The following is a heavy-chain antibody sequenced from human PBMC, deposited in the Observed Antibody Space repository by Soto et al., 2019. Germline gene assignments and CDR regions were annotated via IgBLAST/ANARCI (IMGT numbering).Heavy chain of an antibody. Sequence: SETLSLTCTVSGGSTSSYYWSWIRQPPGKGLEWIGYIYYSGSTNYNPSLKSRVTISLDTSKNQFSLKLSSVTAADTAVYYCARDKHTSGFYALDYWGQGTLVTVSS. CDR1: GGSTSSYY. J-gene: IGHJ4*02. CDR2: IYYSGST. D-gene: IGHD3-22*01. CDR3: ARDKHTSGFYALDY. V-gene: IGHV4-59*01.